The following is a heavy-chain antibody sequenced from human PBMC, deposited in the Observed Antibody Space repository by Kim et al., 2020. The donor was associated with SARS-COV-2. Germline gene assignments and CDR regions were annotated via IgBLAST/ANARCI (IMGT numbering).Heavy chain of an antibody. CDR3: ARRSYYDSSGYYKY. Sequence: TPSLTSQVNISLDTSKNQFSLKLSSVTAADTAVYYCARRSYYDSSGYYKYWGQGTLVTVSS. J-gene: IGHJ4*02. D-gene: IGHD3-22*01. V-gene: IGHV4-39*01.